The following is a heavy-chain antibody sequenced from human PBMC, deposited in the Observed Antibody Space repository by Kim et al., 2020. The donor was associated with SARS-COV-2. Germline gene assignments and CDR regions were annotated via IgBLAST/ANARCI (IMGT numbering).Heavy chain of an antibody. V-gene: IGHV3-11*05. J-gene: IGHJ5*02. CDR2: ISSSGRCT. CDR1: GFTFSDYY. CDR3: ARGSSGSSSWYWFDP. D-gene: IGHD6-13*01. Sequence: GGSLRLSCAASGFTFSDYYMTWIRQAPGKGLEWLSCISSSGRCTIYADSVKGRFSISRDNAKNSLYLQMNSLRAEDTAVYYCARGSSGSSSWYWFDPWG.